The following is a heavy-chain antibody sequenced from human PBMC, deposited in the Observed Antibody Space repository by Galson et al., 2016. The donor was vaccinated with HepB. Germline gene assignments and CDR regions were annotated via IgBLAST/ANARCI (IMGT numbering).Heavy chain of an antibody. V-gene: IGHV5-10-1*01. J-gene: IGHJ5*02. CDR2: VDATNPYT. CDR1: GATVTNSW. Sequence: QSGAEAKKLGESLRISCYLSGATVTNSWISWVRQVPGKGLEWKGRVDATNPYTFYSPSFQGHVTISADKSINTAYLQRSSLKPSDTAIYFCAETVLTAVGDWFDPWGQGTLVTVSS. D-gene: IGHD7-27*01. CDR3: AETVLTAVGDWFDP.